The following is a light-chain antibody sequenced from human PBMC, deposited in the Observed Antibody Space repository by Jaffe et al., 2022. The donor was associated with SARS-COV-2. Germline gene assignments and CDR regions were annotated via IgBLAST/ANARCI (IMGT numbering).Light chain of an antibody. V-gene: IGKV1-39*01. CDR3: QQTSSAPYT. CDR1: QTITTY. CDR2: GAV. J-gene: IGKJ2*01. Sequence: DIRMTQSPSSLSASVGDRVTITCRASQTITTYLNWYQQKPGKAPNLLIYGAVSLQSGDPARFTGSGSGTDFTLTISSLQSEDFATYFCQQTSSAPYTFGQGTRLEIK.